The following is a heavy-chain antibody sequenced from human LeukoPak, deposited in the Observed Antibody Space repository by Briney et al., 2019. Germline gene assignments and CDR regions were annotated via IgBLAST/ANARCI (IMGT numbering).Heavy chain of an antibody. Sequence: GGSLRLSCAASGFTFSSYSMNWVRQAPGKGLEWVSSISSSSSYIYYADSVKGRFTISRDNAKNTLYLQMNSLRAEDTAVYYCAKDQWTWRADDAFDIWGQGTMVTVSS. V-gene: IGHV3-21*04. CDR2: ISSSSSYI. CDR3: AKDQWTWRADDAFDI. D-gene: IGHD6-19*01. J-gene: IGHJ3*02. CDR1: GFTFSSYS.